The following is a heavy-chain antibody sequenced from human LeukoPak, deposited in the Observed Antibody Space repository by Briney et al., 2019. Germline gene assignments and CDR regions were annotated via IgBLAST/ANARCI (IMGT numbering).Heavy chain of an antibody. CDR3: ARAAYDSGGYTANHDF. CDR2: LYDSGDT. V-gene: IGHV3-53*01. CDR1: GFSVSTSY. D-gene: IGHD3-22*01. J-gene: IGHJ4*02. Sequence: GGSLRLSCAASGFSVSTSYMSWVRQAPGKGLEYVSVLYDSGDTYYAESVKGRFTISRDSSKNTVYLQMNSLRVEDTAVYYCARAAYDSGGYTANHDFWGQGTLVTVSS.